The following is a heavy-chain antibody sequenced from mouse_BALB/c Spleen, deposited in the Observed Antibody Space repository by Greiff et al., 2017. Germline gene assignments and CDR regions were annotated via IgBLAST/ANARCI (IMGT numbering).Heavy chain of an antibody. Sequence: VQLQQSGPELVKPGASVKISCKASGYSFTGYYMHWVKQSHVKSLEWIGRINPYNGATSYNQNFKDKASLTVDKSSSTAYMELHSLTSEDSAVYYCARWDYDYGRAWFAYWGQGTLVTVSA. CDR1: GYSFTGYY. D-gene: IGHD2-4*01. CDR3: ARWDYDYGRAWFAY. V-gene: IGHV1-31*01. J-gene: IGHJ3*01. CDR2: INPYNGAT.